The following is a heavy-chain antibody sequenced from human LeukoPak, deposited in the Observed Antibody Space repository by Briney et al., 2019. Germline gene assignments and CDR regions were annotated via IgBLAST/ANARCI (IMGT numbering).Heavy chain of an antibody. CDR1: GYTFTRSY. D-gene: IGHD5-24*01. CDR3: ARDLGIATIYCSEF. Sequence: ASVKVSCMASGYTFTRSYMQSGSAGPGQRVESGLIINPSGVSTSYAQKFQGRVTMTRDTSTSTVYMKLSSLRSEDTAVYYCARDLGIATIYCSEFWGQGTVVTVSS. J-gene: IGHJ4*02. CDR2: INPSGVST. V-gene: IGHV1-46*01.